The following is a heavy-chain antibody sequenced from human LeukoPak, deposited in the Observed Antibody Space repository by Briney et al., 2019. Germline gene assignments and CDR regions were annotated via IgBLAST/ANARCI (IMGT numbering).Heavy chain of an antibody. D-gene: IGHD2-2*01. CDR3: ARGDCSGTSCYDWFDP. J-gene: IGHJ5*02. CDR1: GYTFTGYY. V-gene: IGHV1-2*02. Sequence: VASVKVSCKASGYTFTGYYMHWVRQAPGQGLEWMGWINPNSGGTNYAQKFQGRVTMTRDTSISTAYMELSRLRSDDTAVYYCARGDCSGTSCYDWFDPWGQGTLVTVSS. CDR2: INPNSGGT.